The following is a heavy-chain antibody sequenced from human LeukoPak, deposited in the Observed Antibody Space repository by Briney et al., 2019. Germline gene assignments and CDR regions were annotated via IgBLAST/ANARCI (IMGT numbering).Heavy chain of an antibody. D-gene: IGHD3-22*01. CDR3: ARHIGEVVVISDLAFDI. CDR2: IYYSGST. CDR1: GGSINSYY. Sequence: SETLSLTCTVSGGSINSYYWSWIRQPPEKGLEWIGYIYYSGSTNYNPSLKSRVTMSRDMSKNQFSLKLSSVAAADTAIYYCARHIGEVVVISDLAFDIWGQGTMGTVSS. V-gene: IGHV4-59*08. J-gene: IGHJ3*02.